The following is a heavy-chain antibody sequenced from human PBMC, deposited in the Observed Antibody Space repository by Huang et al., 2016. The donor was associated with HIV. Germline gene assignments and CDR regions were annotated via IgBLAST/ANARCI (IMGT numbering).Heavy chain of an antibody. CDR2: INPKRGGT. CDR3: ARDWSFGSSTSPAD. V-gene: IGHV1-2*02. CDR1: GYTGDDSS. D-gene: IGHD6-6*01. J-gene: IGHJ4*02. Sequence: KASGYTGDDSSIQWGRQAPGQGLEWIGWINPKRGGTIYAQRFQGRVTMTRDTTISTVHMDLRRIQSDDTAVYFCARDWSFGSSTSPADWGQGTLVTVSS.